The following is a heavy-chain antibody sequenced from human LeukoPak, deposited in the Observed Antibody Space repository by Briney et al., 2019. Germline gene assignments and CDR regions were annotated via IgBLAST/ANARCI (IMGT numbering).Heavy chain of an antibody. V-gene: IGHV3-7*01. J-gene: IGHJ4*02. D-gene: IGHD2-15*01. CDR1: GFTFSGSW. CDR3: ARGGGSYEY. Sequence: SGGSLRLSCAASGFTFSGSWMSWVRQAPGKGLEWVANIKQGGSEKYYVDSVKGRFTISRDNAKNSLYLQMNGLRAEDTAVYYCARGGGSYEYWGQGTLVTVSS. CDR2: IKQGGSEK.